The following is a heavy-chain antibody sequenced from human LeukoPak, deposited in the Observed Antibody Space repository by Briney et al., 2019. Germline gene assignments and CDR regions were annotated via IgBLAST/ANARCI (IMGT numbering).Heavy chain of an antibody. Sequence: PGGSLRLSCAAPGFTFSTYAMGWVRQAPGKGLEWVSSIKGGGGDRFYADSVKGRFTISRDNSKNTLFLQLDSLRAEDSAVYYCAKGGHDFNPFYWWGQGTLVTVSS. CDR1: GFTFSTYA. CDR3: AKGGHDFNPFYW. CDR2: IKGGGGDR. V-gene: IGHV3-23*01. D-gene: IGHD2-21*02. J-gene: IGHJ4*02.